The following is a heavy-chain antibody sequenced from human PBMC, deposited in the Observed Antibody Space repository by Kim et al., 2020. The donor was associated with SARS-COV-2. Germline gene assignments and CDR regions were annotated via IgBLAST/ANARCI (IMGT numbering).Heavy chain of an antibody. J-gene: IGHJ6*02. V-gene: IGHV1-69*13. CDR2: IIPVFGTS. CDR3: ALGALTGTNYHYYALDV. CDR1: GGTLKNYG. D-gene: IGHD1-20*01. Sequence: SVKVSCKASGGTLKNYGFGWVRQAPGQGLEWMGGIIPVFGTSTYAQEFQDRVTIAADESTGTVYMELSSLMSEDSAVYYCALGALTGTNYHYYALDVWGQGTTVTVSS.